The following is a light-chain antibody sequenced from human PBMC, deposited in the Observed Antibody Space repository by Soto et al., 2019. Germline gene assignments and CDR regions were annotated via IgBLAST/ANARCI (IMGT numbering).Light chain of an antibody. V-gene: IGKV1-5*03. CDR3: QQYNSWT. Sequence: DIQMTQSPSTLSASVGDRVTITCRASQSISSWLAWYQQKPGKAPKLLIYKASSFESGVPSRFSGSGSGTEFTLTISSLQPDDFATYYCQQYNSWTFGQGTKVDIK. CDR2: KAS. CDR1: QSISSW. J-gene: IGKJ1*01.